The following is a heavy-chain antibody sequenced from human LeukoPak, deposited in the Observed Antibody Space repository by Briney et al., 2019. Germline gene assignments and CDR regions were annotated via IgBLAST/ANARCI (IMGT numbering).Heavy chain of an antibody. Sequence: KSSESLSLTCTVSGGSISSYYWSWIRQPPGKGLEWIGYIYYSGSTNYNPSLKSRVTISVDTSKNQFSLKLSSVTAADTAVYYCARRLSPDAFDIWGQGTMVTVSS. CDR2: IYYSGST. CDR3: ARRLSPDAFDI. D-gene: IGHD2/OR15-2a*01. CDR1: GGSISSYY. J-gene: IGHJ3*02. V-gene: IGHV4-59*08.